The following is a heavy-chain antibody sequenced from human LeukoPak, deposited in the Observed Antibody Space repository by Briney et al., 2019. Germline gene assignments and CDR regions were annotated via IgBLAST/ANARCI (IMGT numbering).Heavy chain of an antibody. CDR1: GFTFDDYD. CDR2: ISSSSSYI. CDR3: ARVSYGDSGYFDY. V-gene: IGHV3-11*06. J-gene: IGHJ4*02. D-gene: IGHD4-17*01. Sequence: GGSLRLSCAASGFTFDDYDMNWVRQAPGKGLEWVSYISSSSSYINYADSVKGRFTISRDNAKNSLYLQMNSLRAEDTAVYYCARVSYGDSGYFDYWGQGTLVTVSS.